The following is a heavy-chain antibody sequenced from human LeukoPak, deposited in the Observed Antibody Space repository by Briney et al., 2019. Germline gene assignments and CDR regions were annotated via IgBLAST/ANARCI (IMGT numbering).Heavy chain of an antibody. Sequence: SETLSLTCTVSGGSVSNYYWSWIRQSPGKGLEWIGYIYYTETSYNPSLKSRVTISADTSKNQFSLKLYSVTAADTAVYYCASRKLGNDYWGQGTLVTVSS. CDR2: IYYTET. J-gene: IGHJ4*02. D-gene: IGHD7-27*01. CDR1: GGSVSNYY. V-gene: IGHV4-59*02. CDR3: ASRKLGNDY.